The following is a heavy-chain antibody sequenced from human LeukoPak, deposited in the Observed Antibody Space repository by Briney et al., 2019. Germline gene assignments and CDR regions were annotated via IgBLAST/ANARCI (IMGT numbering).Heavy chain of an antibody. CDR3: ARVGAGFYYDASGYYRNDI. CDR2: ISSSSTYI. CDR1: GFSFSTYS. V-gene: IGHV3-21*01. D-gene: IGHD3-22*01. J-gene: IGHJ4*02. Sequence: GGSLRLSRAASGFSFSTYSMNWVRQAPGKGLEWVSTISSSSTYIYHADSVKGRFTISRDNAKNSLYLQMNSLRAEDTAVYYCARVGAGFYYDASGYYRNDIWGQGTLVTVSS.